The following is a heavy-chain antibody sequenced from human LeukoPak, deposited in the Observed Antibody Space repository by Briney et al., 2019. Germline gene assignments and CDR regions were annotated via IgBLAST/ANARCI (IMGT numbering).Heavy chain of an antibody. Sequence: SETLSLTCTVSGGSLNSYYWSWVRQPPGKGLEWLGYIYYSGDTNYNPSLESRVTTSVDTSKNQFSLRLTSVTAADTAVYYCARSAGYRSIYFDYWGQGTLVTVSS. J-gene: IGHJ4*02. D-gene: IGHD3-9*01. CDR2: IYYSGDT. CDR3: ARSAGYRSIYFDY. V-gene: IGHV4-59*01. CDR1: GGSLNSYY.